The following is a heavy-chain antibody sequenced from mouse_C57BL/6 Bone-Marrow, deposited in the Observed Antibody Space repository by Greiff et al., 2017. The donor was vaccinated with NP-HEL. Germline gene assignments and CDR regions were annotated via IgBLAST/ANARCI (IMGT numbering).Heavy chain of an antibody. J-gene: IGHJ4*01. CDR2: INPYNGGT. CDR3: ARPEQPYARDY. V-gene: IGHV1-19*01. Sequence: EVQLQQSGPVLVKPGASVKMSCKASGYTFTDYYMNWVKQSHGKSLEWIGVINPYNGGTSYNQKFKGKATLTVDKSSSTAYMELNSLTSEDSAVYYCARPEQPYARDYWGQGTSVTVSS. D-gene: IGHD6-1*01. CDR1: GYTFTDYY.